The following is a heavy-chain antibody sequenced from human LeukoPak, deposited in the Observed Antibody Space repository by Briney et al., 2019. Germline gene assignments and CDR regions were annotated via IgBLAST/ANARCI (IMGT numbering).Heavy chain of an antibody. Sequence: PGGSLRLSCAASGFPFSSYAMNWVRQAPGKGLVWVSRIHGDGDNISYADSVRGRFTISRDNAKDTLYLHMNSLRPEDTAVYYCARAQVGAPTDLWGQGTLVTVSS. J-gene: IGHJ5*02. CDR1: GFPFSSYA. D-gene: IGHD1-26*01. CDR2: IHGDGDNI. CDR3: ARAQVGAPTDL. V-gene: IGHV3-74*01.